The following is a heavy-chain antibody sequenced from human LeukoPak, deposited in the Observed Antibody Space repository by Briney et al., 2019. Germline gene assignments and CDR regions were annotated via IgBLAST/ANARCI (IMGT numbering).Heavy chain of an antibody. J-gene: IGHJ5*02. CDR1: GFTFSSYW. D-gene: IGHD2-2*01. Sequence: GGSLRLSCAASGFTFSSYWMSWARQAPGKGLEWVANIKQDGSEKYYVDSVKGRFTISRDNGKNSLYLQMNSLRAEDTAVYYCARDDCSSISCYHNWFDPWGQGTLVTVSS. V-gene: IGHV3-7*01. CDR3: ARDDCSSISCYHNWFDP. CDR2: IKQDGSEK.